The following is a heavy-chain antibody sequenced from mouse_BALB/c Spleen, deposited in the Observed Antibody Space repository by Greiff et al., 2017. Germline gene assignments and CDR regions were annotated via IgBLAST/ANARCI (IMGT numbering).Heavy chain of an antibody. D-gene: IGHD1-2*01. Sequence: EVKLQESGGGLVQPGGSRKLSCAASGFTFSSFGMHWVRQAPEKGLEWVAYISSGSSTIYYADTVKGRFTISRDNPKNTLFLQMTSLRSEDTAMYYCARYTATGKYFDYWGQGTTLTVSS. V-gene: IGHV5-17*02. CDR3: ARYTATGKYFDY. J-gene: IGHJ2*01. CDR1: GFTFSSFG. CDR2: ISSGSSTI.